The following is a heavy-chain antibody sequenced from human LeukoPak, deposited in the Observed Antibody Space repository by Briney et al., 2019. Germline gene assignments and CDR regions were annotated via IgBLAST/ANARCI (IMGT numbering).Heavy chain of an antibody. CDR2: IYYSGST. D-gene: IGHD6-13*01. CDR1: GGSISSYY. CDR3: ARVEAAGPFDY. Sequence: PSETLSLTCTVSGGSISSYYWSWIRQPPGRGLEWIGYIYYSGSTNYNPSLKSRVTISVDTSKNQFSLKLSSVTAADTAVYYCARVEAAGPFDYWGQGTLVTVSS. J-gene: IGHJ4*02. V-gene: IGHV4-59*01.